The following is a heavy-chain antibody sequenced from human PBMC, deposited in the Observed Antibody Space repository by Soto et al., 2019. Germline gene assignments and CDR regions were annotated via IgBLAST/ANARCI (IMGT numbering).Heavy chain of an antibody. CDR1: GFTFSSYW. V-gene: IGHV3-74*01. CDR2: INSDGSST. Sequence: HPGGSLRLSCAASGFTFSSYWMHWVRQAPGKGLVWVSRINSDGSSTSYADSVKGRFTISRDNAKNTLYLQMNSLRAEDTAVYYCARLEVVGAILSDYYGMDVWGQGTTVTVSS. D-gene: IGHD1-26*01. J-gene: IGHJ6*02. CDR3: ARLEVVGAILSDYYGMDV.